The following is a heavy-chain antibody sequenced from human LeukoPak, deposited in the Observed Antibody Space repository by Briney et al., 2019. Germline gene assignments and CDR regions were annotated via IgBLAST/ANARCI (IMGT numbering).Heavy chain of an antibody. J-gene: IGHJ4*02. CDR3: AKATYYDSGRGHFDY. CDR2: ISGGGGGT. Sequence: RSGGSLRLSCAASGFTFSSYAMSWVRQAPGKGLEWVSAISGGGGGTYYADSVKGRFTISRDNSKNTLYLQMNSLRAEDTAVYYRAKATYYDSGRGHFDYWGQGTLVTVSS. CDR1: GFTFSSYA. V-gene: IGHV3-23*01. D-gene: IGHD3-10*01.